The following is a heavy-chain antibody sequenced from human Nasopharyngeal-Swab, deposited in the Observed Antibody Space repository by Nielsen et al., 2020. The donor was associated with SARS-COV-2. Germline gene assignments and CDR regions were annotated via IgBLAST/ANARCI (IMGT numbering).Heavy chain of an antibody. CDR2: IYYSGST. D-gene: IGHD3-22*01. V-gene: IGHV4-39*01. J-gene: IGHJ4*02. Sequence: SETLSLTCTVSGGSISSSSYYWGWIRQPPGKGLEWIGSIYYSGSTYYNSSLKSRVTISVDTSKNQFSLKLSSVTAADTAVYYCAKQYYYDSSGYDPRSYYFDDWGQGTRVTVSS. CDR3: AKQYYYDSSGYDPRSYYFDD. CDR1: GGSISSSSYY.